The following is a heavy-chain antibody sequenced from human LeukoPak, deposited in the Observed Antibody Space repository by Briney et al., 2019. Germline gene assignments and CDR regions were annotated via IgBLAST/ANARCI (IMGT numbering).Heavy chain of an antibody. J-gene: IGHJ3*02. V-gene: IGHV1-2*02. Sequence: ASVKVSCKASGYTFTGYYMHWVRQAPGQGLEWMGWINPNSGGTNYAQKFQGRVTMTRDTSISTAYMELSRLRSDDTAVYYCARIAAAFLYGAFDIWGQGTMVTVSS. CDR3: ARIAAAFLYGAFDI. CDR2: INPNSGGT. D-gene: IGHD6-13*01. CDR1: GYTFTGYY.